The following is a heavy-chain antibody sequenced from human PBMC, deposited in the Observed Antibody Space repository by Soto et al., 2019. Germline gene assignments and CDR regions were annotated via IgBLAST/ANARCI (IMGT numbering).Heavy chain of an antibody. V-gene: IGHV3-23*01. CDR2: ISGSGGTT. J-gene: IGHJ4*02. D-gene: IGHD6-25*01. CDR3: AKFFVETGGSGGWPWSFHY. Sequence: EVQLLESGGGLVQPGRSLRLSCAASGFTFSSYAMSWVRQAPGKGLEWVSAISGSGGTTYYADSVKGRFTISRDNSKTTLFLQMNSLRAEDTAVYYCAKFFVETGGSGGWPWSFHYWGQGTLVTVSS. CDR1: GFTFSSYA.